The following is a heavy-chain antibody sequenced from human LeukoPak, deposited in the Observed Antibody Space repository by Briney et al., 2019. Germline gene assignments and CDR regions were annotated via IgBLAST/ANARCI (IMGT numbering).Heavy chain of an antibody. CDR3: ARDANYHDSDAYHDALGI. Sequence: SETLSLTCTVSGGSISGYYWSWIRQPPGKGLEWIGYIYSSGTTNYNPSLKSQITISLDTSKNQFSLKLSSVTAADTAVYYCARDANYHDSDAYHDALGIWGQGTLVTVSS. CDR2: IYSSGTT. D-gene: IGHD3-16*01. J-gene: IGHJ3*02. V-gene: IGHV4-59*01. CDR1: GGSISGYY.